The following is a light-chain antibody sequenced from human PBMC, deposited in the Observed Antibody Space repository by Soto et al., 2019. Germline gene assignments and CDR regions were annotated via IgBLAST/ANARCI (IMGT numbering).Light chain of an antibody. V-gene: IGLV2-14*01. CDR1: SGDVGGYYY. CDR2: EVS. J-gene: IGLJ1*01. Sequence: QSALTQPASVSGSPGQSITISCTGTSGDVGGYYYVSWYQQLPGKAPKLMISEVSNRPSGVSNRFSGSKSGNTASLTISGLQAGDEADYYCSSYTAGGTIFGTGTKV. CDR3: SSYTAGGTI.